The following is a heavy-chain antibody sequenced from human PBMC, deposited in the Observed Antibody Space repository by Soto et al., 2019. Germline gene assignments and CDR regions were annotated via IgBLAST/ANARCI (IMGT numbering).Heavy chain of an antibody. CDR3: AKELGVWSGYLDAFDI. Sequence: QVQLVESGGGVVQPGRSRRLSCAASGFTFSSYGMHWVRQAPGKGLEWVAVTSYDGSKKYYGDSVKGRFTISRDNSMNTLYLQMDGLSAEDTAVYYCAKELGVWSGYLDAFDIWGQGTMVTVSS. J-gene: IGHJ3*02. D-gene: IGHD3-3*01. V-gene: IGHV3-30*18. CDR2: TSYDGSKK. CDR1: GFTFSSYG.